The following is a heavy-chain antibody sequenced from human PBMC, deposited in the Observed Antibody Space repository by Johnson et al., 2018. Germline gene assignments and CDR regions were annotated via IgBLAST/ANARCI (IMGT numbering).Heavy chain of an antibody. CDR1: GFIFDDYA. Sequence: VQLVQSGGGLVQPGRSLRLSCAASGFIFDDYAMHWVRQATGKGLEWVSDISWNSGKIAYADSVKGRFTISRDNAKKSLYLQMNSLRPEDTAVYYCVKGSTFAAISGVYFQHWGQGTLVTVSS. J-gene: IGHJ1*01. CDR3: VKGSTFAAISGVYFQH. D-gene: IGHD1-26*01. V-gene: IGHV3-9*01. CDR2: ISWNSGKI.